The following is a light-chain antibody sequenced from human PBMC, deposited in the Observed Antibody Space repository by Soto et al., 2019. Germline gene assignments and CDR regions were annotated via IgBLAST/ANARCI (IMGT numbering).Light chain of an antibody. CDR1: HIVFSC. V-gene: IGKV3-20*01. J-gene: IGKJ1*01. CDR2: GAA. Sequence: EIVLPQSPGSLSESPGERATLSFTARHIVFSCLAWYQQQPGQAPGPLIYGAATRATGIPDRFSGSGSGTDFTLTISRLEPEDFAVYYCQQYGSSGTFGQGAKVDI. CDR3: QQYGSSGT.